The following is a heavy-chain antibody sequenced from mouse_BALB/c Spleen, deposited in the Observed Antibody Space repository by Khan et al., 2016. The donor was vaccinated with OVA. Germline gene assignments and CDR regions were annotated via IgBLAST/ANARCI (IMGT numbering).Heavy chain of an antibody. Sequence: VQLKQSGPSLVKPSQTLSLTCSVTGDSITSVYWNWIRNFPWNKLEYMGYMIYSGNTYYNPSLTSRISITRHTSKNQYYLQLNSVTTEYTATYYCARSTYRYAVAYWGQGTLVTVSA. CDR1: GDSITSVY. D-gene: IGHD2-14*01. J-gene: IGHJ3*01. V-gene: IGHV3-8*02. CDR3: ARSTYRYAVAY. CDR2: MIYSGNT.